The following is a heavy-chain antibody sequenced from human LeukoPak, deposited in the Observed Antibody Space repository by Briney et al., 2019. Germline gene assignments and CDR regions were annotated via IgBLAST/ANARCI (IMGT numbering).Heavy chain of an antibody. J-gene: IGHJ3*02. D-gene: IGHD6-13*01. Sequence: GGSLRLSCAASGFTFSSYAMSWVRQAPGKGLEWVLGISGSGDSTYYAGPVKGRFTIFRDNSKNTLYLEMNSLRGEDTAIYYCAKDRSGSSWNDAFHIWGQGTMVTVSS. CDR2: ISGSGDST. V-gene: IGHV3-23*01. CDR1: GFTFSSYA. CDR3: AKDRSGSSWNDAFHI.